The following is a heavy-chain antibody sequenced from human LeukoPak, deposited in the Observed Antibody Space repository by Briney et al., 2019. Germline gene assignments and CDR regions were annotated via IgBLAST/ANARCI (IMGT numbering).Heavy chain of an antibody. CDR3: ARDAWIQLWLPHTY. D-gene: IGHD5-18*01. J-gene: IGHJ4*02. CDR2: IEQDGSEK. V-gene: IGHV3-7*01. Sequence: GGSLRLSCAASGFTFSSYWMSWVRQAPGKGLEWVANIEQDGSEKYYVDSVKGRFTISRDNAKNSLYLQMNSLRAEDTAVYYCARDAWIQLWLPHTYWGQGTLVTVSS. CDR1: GFTFSSYW.